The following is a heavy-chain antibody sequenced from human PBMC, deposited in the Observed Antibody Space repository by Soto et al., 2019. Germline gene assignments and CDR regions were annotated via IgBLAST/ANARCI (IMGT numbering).Heavy chain of an antibody. CDR2: INPKSGGT. CDR3: ARDLYSTSSRPPAD. CDR1: GYTFTGYY. D-gene: IGHD6-6*01. Sequence: ASVKVSCKASGYTFTGYYIHWVRQAPGQGLEWMAWINPKSGGTNHAQKFQGRVTMTRDTSISTAYMELSSLRSDDTAVYYCARDLYSTSSRPPADWGQGSLVIGSS. V-gene: IGHV1-2*02. J-gene: IGHJ4*02.